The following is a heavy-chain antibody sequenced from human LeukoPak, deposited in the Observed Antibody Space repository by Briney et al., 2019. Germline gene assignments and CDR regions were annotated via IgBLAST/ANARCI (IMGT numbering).Heavy chain of an antibody. J-gene: IGHJ4*02. CDR2: INPNSGGT. D-gene: IGHD3-10*01. Sequence: ASVKVSCKASGYTFTGYYMHWVRQAPGQGLEWMGWINPNSGGTNYALKFQGRVTMTRDTSISTAYMELSRLRSDDTAVYYCARDTDLWFGSVDYWGQGTLVTVSS. CDR3: ARDTDLWFGSVDY. CDR1: GYTFTGYY. V-gene: IGHV1-2*02.